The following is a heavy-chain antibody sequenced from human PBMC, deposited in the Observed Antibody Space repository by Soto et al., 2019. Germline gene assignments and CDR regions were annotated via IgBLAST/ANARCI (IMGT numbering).Heavy chain of an antibody. CDR3: AREKAPTDHLEWLLPSYRYYYYMDV. J-gene: IGHJ6*03. V-gene: IGHV1-46*01. CDR1: GYTFTSYY. CDR2: INPSGGST. D-gene: IGHD3-3*01. Sequence: ASVKVSCKASGYTFTSYYMHWVRQAPGQGLEWMGIINPSGGSTSYAQKFQGRVTMTRDTSTSTVYMELSSLRSEDTAVYYCAREKAPTDHLEWLLPSYRYYYYMDVWGTGTTVTVSS.